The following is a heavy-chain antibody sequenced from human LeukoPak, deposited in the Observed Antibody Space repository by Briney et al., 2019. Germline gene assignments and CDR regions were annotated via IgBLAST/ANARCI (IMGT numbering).Heavy chain of an antibody. J-gene: IGHJ4*02. CDR2: ISAHNGNT. CDR3: ARAQTTLLLDY. V-gene: IGHV1-18*01. D-gene: IGHD4-11*01. Sequence: GASVKVSCKASGYIFTGYGIIWVRQAPGQGLQWMGWISAHNGNTNYAQKLQGRVTMTTDTSTSTVYMGLRSLRSDDTAVYYCARAQTTLLLDYWGQGTLVTVSS. CDR1: GYIFTGYG.